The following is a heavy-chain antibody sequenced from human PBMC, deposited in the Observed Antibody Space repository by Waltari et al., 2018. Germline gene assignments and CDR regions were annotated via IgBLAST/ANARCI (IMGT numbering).Heavy chain of an antibody. CDR2: ISGSCGST. D-gene: IGHD2-21*01. CDR1: GFTFSSYA. J-gene: IGHJ2*01. CDR3: AKDGGGEVEKYQPGDL. Sequence: EVQLVESGGGLVQPGGSLRLSCAASGFTFSSYAMSWVRQAPGKGLEWVSAISGSCGSTYYADSVKGRFTISRDNSKNTLYLQMNSLRAEDTAVYYCAKDGGGEVEKYQPGDLWGRGTLVTVSS. V-gene: IGHV3-23*04.